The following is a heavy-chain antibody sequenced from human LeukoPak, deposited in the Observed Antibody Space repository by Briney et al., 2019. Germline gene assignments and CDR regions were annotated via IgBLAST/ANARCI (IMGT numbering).Heavy chain of an antibody. CDR1: GYSFANYW. Sequence: GESLKISCKGSGYSFANYWIGWVRQMPGKGLEWMGIMFPGDSDPRYSPSFQGQVTISVDKSISTAYLQWSSLKASDTAMYYCARSPTVTNIYFDYWGQGTLVTVSS. V-gene: IGHV5-51*01. CDR2: MFPGDSDP. D-gene: IGHD4-11*01. J-gene: IGHJ4*02. CDR3: ARSPTVTNIYFDY.